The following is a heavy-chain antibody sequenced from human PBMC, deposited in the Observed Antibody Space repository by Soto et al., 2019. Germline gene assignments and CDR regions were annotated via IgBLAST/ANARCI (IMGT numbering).Heavy chain of an antibody. CDR3: ARDKSSGTLYDYGMDV. D-gene: IGHD3-10*01. V-gene: IGHV4-59*01. CDR2: IYYSGST. Sequence: SETLSLTCTVFGGSISSYYWSWIRQPPGKGLEWIGYIYYSGSTNYNPSLKSRVTISVDTAKNQFSLKLSSVTAADTAVYYCARDKSSGTLYDYGMDVWGQGTTVTVSS. CDR1: GGSISSYY. J-gene: IGHJ6*02.